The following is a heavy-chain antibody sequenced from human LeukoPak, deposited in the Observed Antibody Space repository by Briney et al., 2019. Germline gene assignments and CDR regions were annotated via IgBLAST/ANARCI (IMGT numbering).Heavy chain of an antibody. Sequence: ASVKVSCKASGYTFTGYYMHWVRQAPGQGLEWMGWINPNSGGTNYTQKFQGRVTMTRDTSISTAYMELSRLRSDDTAVYYCARIVLEGSGSWTPIEDYWGQGTLVTVSS. J-gene: IGHJ4*02. V-gene: IGHV1-2*02. CDR2: INPNSGGT. D-gene: IGHD1-26*01. CDR3: ARIVLEGSGSWTPIEDY. CDR1: GYTFTGYY.